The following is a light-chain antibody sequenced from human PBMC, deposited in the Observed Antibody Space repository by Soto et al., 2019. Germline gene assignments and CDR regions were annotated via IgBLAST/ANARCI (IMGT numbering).Light chain of an antibody. Sequence: EIVLTQSPGTLSLSPGETATLSCTASQSLSSSYLAWDQQEPGQAPRLLIYGASGRATGIPARFSGGGSGADFALTISRLEPGDSAMYYCQQYGTSPQTFGQGTKVQIK. CDR3: QQYGTSPQT. V-gene: IGKV3-20*01. J-gene: IGKJ1*01. CDR1: QSLSSSY. CDR2: GAS.